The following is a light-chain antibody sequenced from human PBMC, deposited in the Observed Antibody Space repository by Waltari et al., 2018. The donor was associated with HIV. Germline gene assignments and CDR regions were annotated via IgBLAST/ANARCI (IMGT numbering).Light chain of an antibody. CDR3: QQANSFPFT. CDR2: GAS. V-gene: IGKV1-12*01. J-gene: IGKJ3*01. CDR1: QDVSRW. Sequence: DLQMTQSPSSVSASVGDIVTITCRASQDVSRWLAWYQQKPGKAPKLLIYGASSLQSGVPSRFSGSGSGTDFTLTVSSLQAEDFATYYCQQANSFPFTFGPGTKVDLK.